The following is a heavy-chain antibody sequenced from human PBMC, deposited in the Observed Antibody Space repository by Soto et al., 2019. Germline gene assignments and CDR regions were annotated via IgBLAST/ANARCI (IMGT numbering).Heavy chain of an antibody. CDR3: ARDRLMATAGTARHYFGLDV. Sequence: PSETLSLTCTVSGGSIRSGGYYWSWVRQNPRRGLEWIENIYYSGNTYYNPSLKSQLTISVDTSKNQFSLNLSSVTAADTAVYYCARDRLMATAGTARHYFGLDVWGQGTTVTVSS. CDR2: IYYSGNT. D-gene: IGHD5-18*01. V-gene: IGHV4-31*01. J-gene: IGHJ6*02. CDR1: GGSIRSGGYY.